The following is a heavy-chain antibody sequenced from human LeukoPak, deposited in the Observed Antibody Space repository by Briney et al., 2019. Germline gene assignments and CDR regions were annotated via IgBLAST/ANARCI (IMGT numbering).Heavy chain of an antibody. CDR3: AKVKEGNSISYWLDP. CDR1: GFTFSSSS. J-gene: IGHJ5*02. D-gene: IGHD3-3*02. V-gene: IGHV3-30*04. Sequence: GGSLRLSCAASGFTFSSSSMRWVRQAPGKGLEWVAVISYDGRNKYIADSVKGRFTISRDNAKNTLYLQMNSRRAEDTAIYYCAKVKEGNSISYWLDPWGQGTLVTVSS. CDR2: ISYDGRNK.